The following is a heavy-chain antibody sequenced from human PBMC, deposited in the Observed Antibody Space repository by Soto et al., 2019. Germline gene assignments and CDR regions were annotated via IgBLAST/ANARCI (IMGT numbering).Heavy chain of an antibody. CDR2: INPNSGGT. Sequence: ASVKVSCKASGYTFTGYYMHCVRQAPGQGREWMGWINPNSGGTNYAQKFQGRVTMTRDTSISTAYMELSRLRSDDTAVYYCARDRYRPEVVATTGKWFDPLGQGILVTVSS. D-gene: IGHD5-12*01. J-gene: IGHJ5*02. CDR3: ARDRYRPEVVATTGKWFDP. CDR1: GYTFTGYY. V-gene: IGHV1-2*02.